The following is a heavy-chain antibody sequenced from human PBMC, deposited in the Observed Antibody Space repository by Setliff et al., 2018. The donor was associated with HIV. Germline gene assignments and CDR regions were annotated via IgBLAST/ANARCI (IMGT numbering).Heavy chain of an antibody. J-gene: IGHJ6*03. D-gene: IGHD1-1*01. CDR2: AHSSGNT. CDR1: GDSISSRFH. V-gene: IGHV4-39*07. Sequence: PSETLSLTCTVSGDSISSRFHWGWIRQPPGKGLEWIAIAHSSGNTYYDPSLKSRVTMSLDTSYNQFSLKLNSVTAADTAVYYCATGRLYYYMDVWGKGTTVTVSS. CDR3: ATGRLYYYMDV.